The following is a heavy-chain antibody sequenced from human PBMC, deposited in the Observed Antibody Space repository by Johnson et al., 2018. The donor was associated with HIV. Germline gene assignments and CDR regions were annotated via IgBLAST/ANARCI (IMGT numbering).Heavy chain of an antibody. Sequence: VQLVESGGGLVQPGRSLRLSCAASGFTFDDYAMHWVRQAPGKGLEWVSGISWNSGSIGYADSVKGRFTISRDNAKNSLYLQMHRLRAEDTALYYCAKETGIAGAGERDDAFDIWGQGTMVTVSS. CDR1: GFTFDDYA. CDR3: AKETGIAGAGERDDAFDI. CDR2: ISWNSGSI. V-gene: IGHV3-9*01. D-gene: IGHD6-13*01. J-gene: IGHJ3*02.